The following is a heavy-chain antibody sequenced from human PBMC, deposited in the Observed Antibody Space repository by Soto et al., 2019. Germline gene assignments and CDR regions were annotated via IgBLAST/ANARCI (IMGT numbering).Heavy chain of an antibody. CDR3: GGGYPWVGFDY. J-gene: IGHJ4*02. CDR2: IYYSGSA. CDR1: GDSISSSDYY. V-gene: IGHV4-39*01. Sequence: QLQLQESGPGLVKPSETLSLTCTVSGDSISSSDYYWGWIRQPPGKGLEWIGNIYYSGSASDHPSLKSGVTISVGSSKNQVALQLTSVTAAEAGVYIWGGGYPWVGFDYWGQGALVTVSS. D-gene: IGHD3-22*01.